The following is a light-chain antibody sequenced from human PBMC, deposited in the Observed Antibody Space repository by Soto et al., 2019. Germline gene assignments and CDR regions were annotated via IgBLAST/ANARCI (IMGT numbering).Light chain of an antibody. Sequence: DIQMTQSPSTLSASVGDRVKITCRASQSVSNWLAWYQQKPGKAPNLLIYDAANLESGVPSRFSGSGAGTEFTLTISSLQPDDFALFYCQQYSTFPYTFGQGTKLEIK. CDR1: QSVSNW. CDR3: QQYSTFPYT. J-gene: IGKJ2*01. V-gene: IGKV1-5*01. CDR2: DAA.